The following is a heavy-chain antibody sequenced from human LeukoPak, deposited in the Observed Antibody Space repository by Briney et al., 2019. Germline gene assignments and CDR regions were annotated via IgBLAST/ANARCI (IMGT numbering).Heavy chain of an antibody. CDR3: ERVRVLRFLEWLLPLGFDP. V-gene: IGHV1-8*03. CDR2: MNPDSGNT. Sequence: ASVKVSCKASGYTFTSYDINWVRQATGQGLEWMGWMNPDSGNTGYAQKFQGRVTITRNTSISTAYMELSSLRSEDTAVYYCERVRVLRFLEWLLPLGFDPWGQGTLVTVSS. CDR1: GYTFTSYD. J-gene: IGHJ5*02. D-gene: IGHD3-3*01.